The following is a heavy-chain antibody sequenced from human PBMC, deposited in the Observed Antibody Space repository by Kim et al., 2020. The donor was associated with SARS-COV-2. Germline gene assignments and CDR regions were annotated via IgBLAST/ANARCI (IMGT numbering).Heavy chain of an antibody. D-gene: IGHD4-17*01. CDR2: IYYSGRT. J-gene: IGHJ5*02. CDR3: VRDTTDYPNWFDP. V-gene: IGHV4-31*03. CDR1: GDSISRGNYY. Sequence: SETLSLTCTVSGDSISRGNYYWTWIRQRPGKGLEWIGYIYYSGRTYYNSSLKSRLTISIDTSKNQFYLELTSVTAADTAIYYCVRDTTDYPNWFDPWGQGTLVTVPA.